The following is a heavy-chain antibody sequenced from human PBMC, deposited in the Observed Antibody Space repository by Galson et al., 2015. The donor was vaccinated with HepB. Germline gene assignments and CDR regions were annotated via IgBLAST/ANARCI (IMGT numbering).Heavy chain of an antibody. CDR1: GFPFSSYG. J-gene: IGHJ4*02. Sequence: SLRLSCAASGFPFSSYGMHWVRQAPGKGLEWVAGISYDGSNKYYADSVKGRFTISRDNSKNTLYLQMNSLRAEDAAVYYCAKDRWAKRELHYNDYWGQGTLVTVSS. D-gene: IGHD1-26*01. CDR2: ISYDGSNK. CDR3: AKDRWAKRELHYNDY. V-gene: IGHV3-30*18.